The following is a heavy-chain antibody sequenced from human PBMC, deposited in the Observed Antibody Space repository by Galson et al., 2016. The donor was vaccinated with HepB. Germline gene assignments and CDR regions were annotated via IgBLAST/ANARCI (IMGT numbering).Heavy chain of an antibody. D-gene: IGHD4-17*01. CDR3: ARDYGDNSFYGMDV. Sequence: SVKVSCKASGYTFTDYYIHWVRQAPGQGLEWMGRVNPKTGGTNSAQKFQGWVTMSRDTSIITTYMELSRLRSDDTAVYYCARDYGDNSFYGMDVWGQGTTFTVSS. CDR1: GYTFTDYY. V-gene: IGHV1-2*04. CDR2: VNPKTGGT. J-gene: IGHJ6*02.